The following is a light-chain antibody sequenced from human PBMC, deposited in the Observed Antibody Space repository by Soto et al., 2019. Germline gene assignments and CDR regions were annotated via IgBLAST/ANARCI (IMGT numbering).Light chain of an antibody. CDR3: QQRSIRPYT. CDR1: QSVSSY. CDR2: DAS. V-gene: IGKV3-11*01. J-gene: IGKJ2*01. Sequence: EIVLTQSPATLSLSPGERATLSCWASQSVSSYLAWYQQKPGQAPRLLIYDASNRATGIPARFSGSGSGTDFTLTISSLEPEDFAVYYCQQRSIRPYTFGQGTKLEIK.